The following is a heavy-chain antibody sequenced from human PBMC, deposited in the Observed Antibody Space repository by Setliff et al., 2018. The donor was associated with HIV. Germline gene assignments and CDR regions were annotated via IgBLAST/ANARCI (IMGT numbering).Heavy chain of an antibody. D-gene: IGHD3-16*01. Sequence: SETLSLTCSVSGASITSGIYYWAWIRQPAGKGLEFIGRVYFSGSTNYNPSLKSRVTISVDTSKNQFSLKLNSVTAADTAVYYCARVLGLPYYYMDVWGKGTTVTVSS. V-gene: IGHV4-61*02. CDR1: GASITSGIYY. CDR2: VYFSGST. J-gene: IGHJ6*03. CDR3: ARVLGLPYYYMDV.